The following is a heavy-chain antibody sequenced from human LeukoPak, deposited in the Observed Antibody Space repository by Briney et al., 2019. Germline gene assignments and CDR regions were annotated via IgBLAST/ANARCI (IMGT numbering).Heavy chain of an antibody. V-gene: IGHV4-34*01. CDR2: INHSGST. D-gene: IGHD6-6*01. Sequence: PSETLSLTCAVYGGSFSGYYWSWIRQPPGKGLEWIGEINHSGSTNYNPSLKSRVTISVDTSKNQFSLKLSSVTAADTAVYYCAGSPSRYYYYYYMDVWGKGTTVTVSS. J-gene: IGHJ6*03. CDR3: AGSPSRYYYYYYMDV. CDR1: GGSFSGYY.